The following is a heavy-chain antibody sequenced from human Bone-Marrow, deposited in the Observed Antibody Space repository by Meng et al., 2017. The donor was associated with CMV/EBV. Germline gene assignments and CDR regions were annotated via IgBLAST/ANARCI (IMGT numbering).Heavy chain of an antibody. V-gene: IGHV3-48*03. J-gene: IGHJ4*02. Sequence: GESLKISCAASGFTFSSYEMNWVRQAPGKGLEWVSYISSSGSTIYYADSVKGRFTISRDNAKNSLYLQMNSLRAEDTAVYYCARNRGYSYGYGFDYWGQGTLVTVSS. CDR3: ARNRGYSYGYGFDY. CDR1: GFTFSSYE. CDR2: ISSSGSTI. D-gene: IGHD5-18*01.